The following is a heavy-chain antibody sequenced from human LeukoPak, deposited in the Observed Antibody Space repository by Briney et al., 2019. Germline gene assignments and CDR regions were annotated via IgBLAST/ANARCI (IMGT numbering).Heavy chain of an antibody. Sequence: ASVKVSCKASGYTFTGYYMYWVRQAPGQGLEWMGWINPNSGGANYAQKFQGRVTMTRDTSISTAYMELSRLRSDDTAVYYCARSCSGGSCRGWFDPWGQGTLITVSS. J-gene: IGHJ5*02. CDR2: INPNSGGA. CDR3: ARSCSGGSCRGWFDP. CDR1: GYTFTGYY. D-gene: IGHD2-15*01. V-gene: IGHV1-2*02.